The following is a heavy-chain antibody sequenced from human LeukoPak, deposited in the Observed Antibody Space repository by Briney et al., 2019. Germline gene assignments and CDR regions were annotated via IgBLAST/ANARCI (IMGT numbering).Heavy chain of an antibody. V-gene: IGHV3-30*01. J-gene: IGHJ4*02. CDR2: ISYDGSNK. CDR3: YPLIEMATSPV. CDR1: GFTFSSYA. D-gene: IGHD5-24*01. Sequence: GGSLRLSCAASGFTFSSYAMHWVRQAPGKGLEWVAVISYDGSNKYYADSVKGRFTISRDNSKNTLYLQMNSLRAEDTAVYCCYPLIEMATSPVWGQGTLVTVSS.